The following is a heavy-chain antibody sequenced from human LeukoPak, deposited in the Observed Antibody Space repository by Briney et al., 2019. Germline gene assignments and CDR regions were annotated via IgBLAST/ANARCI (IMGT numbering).Heavy chain of an antibody. CDR1: GGSISSYY. V-gene: IGHV4-4*07. CDR2: THTSGST. Sequence: SETLSLTCTVSGGSISSYYWSWIRQPAGKGLEWIGRTHTSGSTNYNPSLKSRVTMSVDTSKNQFSLKLSSVTAADTAVYYCARDGRGLGFYYYYMDVWGKGTTVTVSS. CDR3: ARDGRGLGFYYYYMDV. J-gene: IGHJ6*03.